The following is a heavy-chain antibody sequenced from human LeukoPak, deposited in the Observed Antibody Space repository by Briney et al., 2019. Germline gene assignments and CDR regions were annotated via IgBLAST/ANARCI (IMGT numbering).Heavy chain of an antibody. D-gene: IGHD2-2*01. V-gene: IGHV1-69*02. CDR2: IIPILGIA. J-gene: IGHJ5*02. Sequence: ASVKVSCKASGGTFSSYTISWVRQAPGQGLERMGRIIPILGIANYAQKFQGRVTITADKSTSTAYMELSSLRSEDTAVYYCAGCYCSSTSCYNWFDPWGQGTLVTVSS. CDR1: GGTFSSYT. CDR3: AGCYCSSTSCYNWFDP.